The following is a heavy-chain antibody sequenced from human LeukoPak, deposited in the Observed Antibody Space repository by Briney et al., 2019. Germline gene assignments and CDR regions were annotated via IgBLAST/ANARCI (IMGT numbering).Heavy chain of an antibody. D-gene: IGHD6-13*01. CDR1: GGSFSGYY. CDR3: ARAKAAAGTPDAFDI. J-gene: IGHJ3*02. CDR2: INHSGST. Sequence: SSETLSLTCAVYGGSFSGYYWSWIRQPPGKGLEWIGEINHSGSTNYNPSLKSRVTISVDTSKNQFSLKLSSVTAADTAVYYCARAKAAAGTPDAFDIWGQGTMVTVSS. V-gene: IGHV4-34*01.